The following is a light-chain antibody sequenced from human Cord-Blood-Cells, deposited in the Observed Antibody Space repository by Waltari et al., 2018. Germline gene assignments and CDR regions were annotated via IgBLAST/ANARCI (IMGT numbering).Light chain of an antibody. CDR1: QSVSRSY. V-gene: IGKV3-20*01. CDR3: QQYDSSPGT. J-gene: IGKJ1*01. CDR2: GAS. Sequence: EIVLTQSPGTLSLSPGERATLSCRASQSVSRSYLAWYQQKPGQAPRLLIYGASSRATGIPDRFSGSGSGTDFTLTISRLEPEDFAVYYWQQYDSSPGTFGQGTKVEIK.